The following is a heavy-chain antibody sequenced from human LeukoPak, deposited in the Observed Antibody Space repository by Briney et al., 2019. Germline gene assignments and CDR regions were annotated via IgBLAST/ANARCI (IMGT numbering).Heavy chain of an antibody. J-gene: IGHJ4*02. D-gene: IGHD1-14*01. Sequence: PGGSLRLSCASSGFTFSSYAMSWVRQAPGKGLEWVSTIGGTGVRTYYADSVKGRFTISRDNSKNTLYLQINSLRAEDTAVYYCAKPAKTDYADYWGQGTLVTVSS. CDR3: AKPAKTDYADY. CDR1: GFTFSSYA. V-gene: IGHV3-23*01. CDR2: IGGTGVRT.